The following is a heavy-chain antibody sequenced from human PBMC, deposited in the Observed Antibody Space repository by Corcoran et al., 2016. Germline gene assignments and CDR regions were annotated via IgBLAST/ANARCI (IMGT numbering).Heavy chain of an antibody. V-gene: IGHV3-7*03. CDR2: IDQDGSLK. CDR1: GFTFTTYW. Sequence: EVQLVESGGGLVQPGGSLRLSCAASGFTFTTYWMTWVRQAPGKGLEWVASIDQDGSLKYYVDSVKGRFTISRDNARNSLYLQLNSLGVDDTAVYYCARGRTGGMAEAGTFDPWGQGTLVTVSS. J-gene: IGHJ5*02. CDR3: ARGRTGGMAEAGTFDP. D-gene: IGHD6-13*01.